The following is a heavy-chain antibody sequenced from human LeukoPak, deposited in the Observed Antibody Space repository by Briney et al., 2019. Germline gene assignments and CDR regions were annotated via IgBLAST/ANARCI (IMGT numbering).Heavy chain of an antibody. CDR3: ARDEDYGDYAIDY. D-gene: IGHD4-17*01. V-gene: IGHV1-2*02. CDR1: GYIFTGYY. CDR2: INPNSGGT. J-gene: IGHJ4*02. Sequence: ASVTVSCKASGYIFTGYYMHWVRQAPGQGLEWMGWINPNSGGTNYAQKFQGRVTMTRDTSISTAYMELRSLRSDDTAVYYCARDEDYGDYAIDYWGQGTLVTVSS.